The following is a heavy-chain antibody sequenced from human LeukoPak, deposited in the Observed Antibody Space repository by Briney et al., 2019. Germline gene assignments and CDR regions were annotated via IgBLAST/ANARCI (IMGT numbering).Heavy chain of an antibody. CDR1: GYTFTSYG. D-gene: IGHD2-21*02. CDR2: IIPIFGTV. CDR3: AREGNCGGDCYPYYYYYMDV. Sequence: ASVKVSCKASGYTFTSYGISWVRQAPGQGLEWMGGIIPIFGTVNYAQKFQGRVTITADKSTSTAYMELSSLRSEDTAVYYCAREGNCGGDCYPYYYYYMDVWGKGTTVTVSS. J-gene: IGHJ6*03. V-gene: IGHV1-69*06.